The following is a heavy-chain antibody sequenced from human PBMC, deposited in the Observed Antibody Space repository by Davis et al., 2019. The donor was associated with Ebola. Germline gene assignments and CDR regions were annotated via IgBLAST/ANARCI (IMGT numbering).Heavy chain of an antibody. D-gene: IGHD5-18*01. V-gene: IGHV1-3*01. CDR1: VCTLPSHA. CDR2: INAGNGNT. Sequence: ASVPVTRLASVCTLPSHAMHCVRHAPAEKRQRMGWINAGNGNTTYSQKFQGRVTITSDTSASTAYMELSSLRSEDTAVYYCASSGAAMVLFYNGMDVWGQGTTVTVSS. J-gene: IGHJ6*02. CDR3: ASSGAAMVLFYNGMDV.